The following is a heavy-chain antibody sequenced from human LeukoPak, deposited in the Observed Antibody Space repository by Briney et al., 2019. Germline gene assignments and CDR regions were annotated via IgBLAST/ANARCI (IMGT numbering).Heavy chain of an antibody. D-gene: IGHD2-2*01. CDR2: INWNGGST. CDR1: GFTFDDYG. V-gene: IGHV3-20*01. Sequence: GGSLRLSCAASGFTFDDYGMSWVRQAPGKGLEWVFGINWNGGSTGYADSVKGRFTISRDNAKNSLYLQMNSLRAEDTALYHCARRQPGGGYCSSTSCPGGYYMDVWGKGTTVTVSS. CDR3: ARRQPGGGYCSSTSCPGGYYMDV. J-gene: IGHJ6*03.